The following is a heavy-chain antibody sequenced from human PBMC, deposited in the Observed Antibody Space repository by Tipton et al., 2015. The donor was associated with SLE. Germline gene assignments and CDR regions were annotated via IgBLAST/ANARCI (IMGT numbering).Heavy chain of an antibody. CDR2: INHSGST. D-gene: IGHD5-12*01. Sequence: TLSLTCDVYGGFLRVYYWSYVRQPPGKGPEWIGDINHSGSTNYNPSLKGRLTIPLDASKSQFSLNLTSVTATDTAVYYCARVECAYDQYYFDYWGQGTLVTVSS. CDR3: ARVECAYDQYYFDY. CDR1: GGFLRVYY. V-gene: IGHV4-34*01. J-gene: IGHJ4*02.